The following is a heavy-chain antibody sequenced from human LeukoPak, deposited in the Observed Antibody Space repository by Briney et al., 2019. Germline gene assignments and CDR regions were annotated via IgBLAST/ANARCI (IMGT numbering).Heavy chain of an antibody. CDR3: TRGYIS. CDR1: GFTFSTSW. V-gene: IGHV3-74*01. J-gene: IGHJ4*02. Sequence: RGSLRLSCAASGFTFSTSWMHWVRHVPGKGLMWVSHINPDGSNTAYADSVEGRFTISRDNANNTLSLQMNSLRAEDTAVYYCTRGYISGGQGILVTVSS. D-gene: IGHD3-16*02. CDR2: INPDGSNT.